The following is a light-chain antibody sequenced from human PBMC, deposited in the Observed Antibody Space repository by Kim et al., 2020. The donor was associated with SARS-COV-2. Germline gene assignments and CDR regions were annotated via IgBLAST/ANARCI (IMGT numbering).Light chain of an antibody. J-gene: IGLJ2*01. CDR1: SLRTYY. CDR3: NSWDNNDNLL. CDR2: GKN. V-gene: IGLV3-19*01. Sequence: SSELTQDPAVSVALGQTVRITCQGDSLRTYYTTWFQQKPGQAPIVVFYGKNNRPSGIPDRFSGSSSGNTASLPITATQAGAEADYYCNSWDNNDNLLFGG.